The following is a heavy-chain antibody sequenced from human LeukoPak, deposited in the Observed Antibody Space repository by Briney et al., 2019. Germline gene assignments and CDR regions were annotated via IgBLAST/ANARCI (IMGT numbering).Heavy chain of an antibody. Sequence: PGGSLRLSCAASGFIVTGNYMNWVRQAPGKGLEWVSVIDRGGSTYYADSVKGRFTVSRDNSKNTLYLQMNSLRADDTAVYYCAKGSPYYYGSGYFYYMDVWGKGTTVTISS. J-gene: IGHJ6*03. CDR2: IDRGGST. CDR1: GFIVTGNY. V-gene: IGHV3-53*01. D-gene: IGHD3-10*01. CDR3: AKGSPYYYGSGYFYYMDV.